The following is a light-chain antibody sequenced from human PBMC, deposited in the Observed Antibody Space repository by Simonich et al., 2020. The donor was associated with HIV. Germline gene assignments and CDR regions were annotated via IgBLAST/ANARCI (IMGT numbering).Light chain of an antibody. V-gene: IGLV2-8*01. Sequence: QSALTQPPSASGSPGQSVTISCTGTSSDVGGYNYVSWYQQHPGKAPKLMIYEVSKRPSGVPDRFSGSKSGNTASLTVSGLQAEDEADYYCCSSATSRTLFGGGTELTVL. J-gene: IGLJ2*01. CDR1: SSDVGGYNY. CDR3: CSSATSRTL. CDR2: EVS.